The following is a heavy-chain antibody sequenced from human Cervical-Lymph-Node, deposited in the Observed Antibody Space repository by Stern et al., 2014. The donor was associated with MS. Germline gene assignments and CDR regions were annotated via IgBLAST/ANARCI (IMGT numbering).Heavy chain of an antibody. V-gene: IGHV4-31*03. J-gene: IGHJ6*02. CDR3: ARDHFTTSLDV. Sequence: QLQLQESGPGLVKPSQTLSLTCTVSGGSISSDNYYWTWIRQHPGKGLEWIGHIYYSGTTYYNPSLKRRVSITVDTSQNLFSLRLSSVPAAATAVYYCARDHFTTSLDVWGHGTTVTVSS. CDR2: IYYSGTT. D-gene: IGHD3-22*01. CDR1: GGSISSDNYY.